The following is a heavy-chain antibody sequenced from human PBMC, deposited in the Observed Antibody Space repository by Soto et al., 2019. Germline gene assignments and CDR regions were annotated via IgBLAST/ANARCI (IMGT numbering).Heavy chain of an antibody. J-gene: IGHJ6*02. D-gene: IGHD3-22*01. CDR3: ATQVVAQLYYGMDV. Sequence: QVQLQESGPGLVKPSQTLSLTCTVSGGSISSGDYYWSWIRQPPGKGLEWIVYIYYSGSTYYNPSLKSRVTISVDPSKNQFSLKLSSVTAADTAVYYCATQVVAQLYYGMDVWGQGTTVTVSS. CDR2: IYYSGST. CDR1: GGSISSGDYY. V-gene: IGHV4-30-4*01.